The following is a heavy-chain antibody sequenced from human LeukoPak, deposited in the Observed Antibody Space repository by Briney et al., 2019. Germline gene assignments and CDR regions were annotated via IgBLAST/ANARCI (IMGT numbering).Heavy chain of an antibody. D-gene: IGHD3-9*01. J-gene: IGHJ4*02. V-gene: IGHV4-4*02. Sequence: SETLSLTCAFSGGSINSNIWWSWVRRPPGKGLEWIGEIYHSGSTNYNPSLKSRVTISGDKSKNEFSLKLTSVTAADTAIYYCARARNEILAGYYSFDYWGQGILVTVS. CDR1: GGSINSNIW. CDR3: ARARNEILAGYYSFDY. CDR2: IYHSGST.